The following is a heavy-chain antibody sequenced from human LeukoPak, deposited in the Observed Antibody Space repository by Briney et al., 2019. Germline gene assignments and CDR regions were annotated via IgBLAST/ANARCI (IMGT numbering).Heavy chain of an antibody. D-gene: IGHD4-11*01. Sequence: GGSLRLSCAASGFTFSSFAMHWVRQAPGKGLEWVSGISGSGISRGYADSVKGRFTISRDNSKNTVLLQMDSLRAEDTAIYYCAKRSGVYSDNSGVFDYWGQGSLVTVSS. J-gene: IGHJ4*02. CDR1: GFTFSSFA. CDR2: ISGSGISR. CDR3: AKRSGVYSDNSGVFDY. V-gene: IGHV3-23*01.